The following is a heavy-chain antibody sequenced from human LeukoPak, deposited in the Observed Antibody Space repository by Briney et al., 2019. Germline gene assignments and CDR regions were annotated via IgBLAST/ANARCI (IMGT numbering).Heavy chain of an antibody. V-gene: IGHV1-8*01. D-gene: IGHD6-13*01. Sequence: ASVKVSCKASGYTFTSYDINWVRQATGQGLEWMGWMNPNSGNTGYAQKFQGRVTMTRNTSISTAYMELSSLRSEDTAVYYCARAGIAAAGTIGSWYFDLWGRGTLVTVSS. J-gene: IGHJ2*01. CDR1: GYTFTSYD. CDR3: ARAGIAAAGTIGSWYFDL. CDR2: MNPNSGNT.